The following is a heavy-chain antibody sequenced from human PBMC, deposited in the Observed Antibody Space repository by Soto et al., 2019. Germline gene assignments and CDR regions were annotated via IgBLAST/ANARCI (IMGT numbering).Heavy chain of an antibody. CDR2: ISYDGTNK. J-gene: IGHJ4*01. Sequence: QVQLVESGGGVAQPGRPLKLSCAAPGSRFSAYAMLWFRQAPGKGLEGVAAISYDGTNKYYADSIKGRFTISRDNSANTLFLQVNSLRREDTAMYYCARDPSPYTSGWYGIDFWGHGTLVTVSS. D-gene: IGHD6-19*01. CDR1: GSRFSAYA. V-gene: IGHV3-30*04. CDR3: ARDPSPYTSGWYGIDF.